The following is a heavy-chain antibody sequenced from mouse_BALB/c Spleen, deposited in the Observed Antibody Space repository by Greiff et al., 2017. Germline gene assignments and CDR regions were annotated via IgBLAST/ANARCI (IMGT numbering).Heavy chain of an antibody. D-gene: IGHD2-1*01. CDR2: IRNKANGYTT. CDR3: ERDIDGNYMDY. Sequence: EVQLVESGGGLVQPGGSLRLSCATSGFTFTDYYMSWVRQPPGKALEWLGFIRNKANGYTTEYSASVKGRFTISRDNSQSILYLQMTTLSAEDSATNYCERDIDGNYMDYWGQGTTLTVSS. J-gene: IGHJ2*01. V-gene: IGHV7-3*02. CDR1: GFTFTDYY.